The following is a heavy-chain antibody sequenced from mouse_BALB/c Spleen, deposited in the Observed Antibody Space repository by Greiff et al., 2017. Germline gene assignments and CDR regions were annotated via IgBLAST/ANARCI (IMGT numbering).Heavy chain of an antibody. CDR2: ISSGSSTI. CDR1: GFTFSSFG. D-gene: IGHD2-4*01. V-gene: IGHV5-17*02. CDR3: ARPYDYDGYYAMDY. J-gene: IGHJ4*01. Sequence: EVQGVESGGGLVQPGGSRKLSCAASGFTFSSFGMHWVRQAPEKGLEWVAYISSGSSTIYYADTVKGRFTISRDNPKNTLFLQMTSLRSEDTAMYYCARPYDYDGYYAMDYWGQGTSVTVSS.